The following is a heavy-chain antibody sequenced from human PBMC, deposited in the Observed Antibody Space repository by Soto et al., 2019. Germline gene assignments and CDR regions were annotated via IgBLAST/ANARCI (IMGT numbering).Heavy chain of an antibody. Sequence: EVKLVESGGGLVQPGRSLRLSCAASGFSFHDYVMHWFRQAPGKGLEWVSGISYNSRVIDYADSVKGRFTISRDNAENSLYLQMNSLTPEDTALYYCVTPNSDSFSEGFKLWGQGTMVTVSS. CDR1: GFSFHDYV. D-gene: IGHD1-26*01. J-gene: IGHJ3*01. CDR2: ISYNSRVI. V-gene: IGHV3-9*01. CDR3: VTPNSDSFSEGFKL.